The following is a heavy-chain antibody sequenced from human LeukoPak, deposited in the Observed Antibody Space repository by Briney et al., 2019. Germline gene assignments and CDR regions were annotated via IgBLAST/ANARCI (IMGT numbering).Heavy chain of an antibody. Sequence: GGSLRLSCAASGFTFSAYWMHWVRQAPGKGLVWVSRINTDGSSPTYAASAKGRFTISRDNAKNSLYLQMNSLRAEDMALYYCAKDMGYYGSGSSPKAFDYWGQGTLVTVSS. CDR3: AKDMGYYGSGSSPKAFDY. CDR1: GFTFSAYW. V-gene: IGHV3-74*01. J-gene: IGHJ4*02. D-gene: IGHD3-10*01. CDR2: INTDGSSP.